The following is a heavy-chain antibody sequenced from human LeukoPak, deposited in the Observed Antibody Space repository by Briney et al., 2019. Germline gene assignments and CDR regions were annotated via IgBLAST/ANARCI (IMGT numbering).Heavy chain of an antibody. V-gene: IGHV4-59*01. J-gene: IGHJ4*02. CDR1: GGSISSYY. Sequence: SETLSLTCTVSGGSISSYYWSWIRQPPGKGLEWTGYIYYSGSTNYNPSLKSRVTISVDTSKNQFSLKLSSVTAADTAVYYCARDRSSSGYPDYWGQGTLVTVSS. CDR3: ARDRSSSGYPDY. CDR2: IYYSGST. D-gene: IGHD3-22*01.